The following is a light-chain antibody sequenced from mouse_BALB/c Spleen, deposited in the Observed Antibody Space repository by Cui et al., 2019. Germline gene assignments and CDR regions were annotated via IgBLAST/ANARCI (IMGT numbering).Light chain of an antibody. J-gene: IGKJ5*01. CDR3: QQYSGYPLT. V-gene: IGKV4-57-1*01. CDR2: STS. Sequence: NVLTQSPAIITASPGENVTMTCRASSSVGSSCLHWYQQKSGACAKLWIYSTSNLASAVPARFSGSRSGTSYSPTISSVEAEDAATYYCQQYSGYPLTFGAGTKLELK. CDR1: SSVGSSC.